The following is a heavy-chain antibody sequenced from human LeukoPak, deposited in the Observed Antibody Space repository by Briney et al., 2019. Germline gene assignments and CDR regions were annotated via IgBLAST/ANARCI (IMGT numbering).Heavy chain of an antibody. Sequence: SETLSLTCAVYGGSFSGYYWSWIRQPPGKGLEWIGEINHGGSTNYNPSLKSRVTISVDTSKNQFSLKLSSVTAADTAVYYCARRLVTTKWFDPWGQGTLVTVSS. V-gene: IGHV4-34*01. CDR1: GGSFSGYY. D-gene: IGHD4-17*01. J-gene: IGHJ5*02. CDR2: INHGGST. CDR3: ARRLVTTKWFDP.